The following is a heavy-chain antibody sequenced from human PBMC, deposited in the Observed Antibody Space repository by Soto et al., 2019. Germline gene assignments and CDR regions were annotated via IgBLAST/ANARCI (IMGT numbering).Heavy chain of an antibody. CDR1: GLDFGVYP. V-gene: IGHV3-48*04. Sequence: EVQLVESGGGVMQPGGSLRLSCAASGLDFGVYPMNWVRQAPGKGLERVSYRGARGFPIYYADSVRGRFAMSRDNANNSVFLQMDSLRAEDPAQYFCTTEPFDYWGRGALITVSS. J-gene: IGHJ4*02. CDR2: RGARGFPI. CDR3: TTEPFDY.